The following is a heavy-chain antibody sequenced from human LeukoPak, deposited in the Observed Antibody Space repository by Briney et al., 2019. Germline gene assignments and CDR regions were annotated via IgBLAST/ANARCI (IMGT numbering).Heavy chain of an antibody. Sequence: GGSLRLSCAASGFTFSSHTMNWVRPAPGKGLEWVSSISPSSSYIYYGDSVKGRFTMSRDNAKNSLYLQMDSLRAEDTAVYYCVRGLYYGSGTYYNAMVGSWFDPWGQGTLVTVSS. CDR3: VRGLYYGSGTYYNAMVGSWFDP. D-gene: IGHD3-10*01. CDR1: GFTFSSHT. V-gene: IGHV3-21*01. CDR2: ISPSSSYI. J-gene: IGHJ5*02.